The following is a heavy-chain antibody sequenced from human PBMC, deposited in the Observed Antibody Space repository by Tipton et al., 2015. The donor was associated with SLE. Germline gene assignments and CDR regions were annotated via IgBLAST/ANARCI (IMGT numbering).Heavy chain of an antibody. J-gene: IGHJ5*02. CDR3: ARVQAYEGFDP. Sequence: TLSLTCTVSGGSISNYYWSWMRQSPGKGLEWIGQIYYSGSTYYNPSLKSRVTISVDTSKNQFSLKLSSVTAADTAVYYCARVQAYEGFDPWGQGTLVTVSS. CDR1: GGSISNYY. D-gene: IGHD3-16*01. CDR2: IYYSGST. V-gene: IGHV4-59*12.